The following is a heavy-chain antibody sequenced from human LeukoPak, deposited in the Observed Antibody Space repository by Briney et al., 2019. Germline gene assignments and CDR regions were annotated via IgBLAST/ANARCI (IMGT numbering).Heavy chain of an antibody. V-gene: IGHV3-21*01. CDR1: GLTFSSYS. Sequence: GGSLRLSCAASGLTFSSYSMNWVRQAPGKGLEWVSSISSSSSYIYYEDSVKGRFTISRDNAKNSLYLQMNSLRAEDTAVYYCARVRGYAYYFDYWGQGTLVTVSS. J-gene: IGHJ4*02. D-gene: IGHD3-10*01. CDR3: ARVRGYAYYFDY. CDR2: ISSSSSYI.